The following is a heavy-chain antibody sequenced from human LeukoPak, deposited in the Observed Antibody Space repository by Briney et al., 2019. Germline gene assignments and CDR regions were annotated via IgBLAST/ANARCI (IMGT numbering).Heavy chain of an antibody. Sequence: AAVKVSCKASGYTFTSYYMHWVRQAPGQGRKWMGIINTSSGYTSYAQKFQGRFTMTRDTSTSTVYMELSSLRSEDTAVYYCARGVSYYDSSGYYQEAFDYWGQGTLVTVSS. J-gene: IGHJ4*02. CDR3: ARGVSYYDSSGYYQEAFDY. CDR1: GYTFTSYY. D-gene: IGHD3-22*01. CDR2: INTSSGYT. V-gene: IGHV1-46*01.